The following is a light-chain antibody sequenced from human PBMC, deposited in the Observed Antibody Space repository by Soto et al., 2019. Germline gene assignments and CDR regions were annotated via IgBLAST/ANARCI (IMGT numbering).Light chain of an antibody. CDR1: SGHSSYI. J-gene: IGLJ3*02. Sequence: QAVVTQSSSASASLGSSVKLTCTLSSGHSSYIIAWHQQQPGKAPRYLMKLEGSGSYNKGSGVPDRFSGSSSGADRYLTISNLQFDDEADYYCETWDSNTRVFGGGTKLTVL. V-gene: IGLV4-60*02. CDR3: ETWDSNTRV. CDR2: LEGSGSY.